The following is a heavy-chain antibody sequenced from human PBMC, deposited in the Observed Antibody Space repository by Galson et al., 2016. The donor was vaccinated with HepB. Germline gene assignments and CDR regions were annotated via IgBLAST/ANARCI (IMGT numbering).Heavy chain of an antibody. D-gene: IGHD3-10*01. CDR1: GFSVSSNY. Sequence: SLRLSCAASGFSVSSNYMSWVRQAPGKGLQWVSHITIDGSTTTYADSVKGRFTISRDNAKNSMYLQMNSLRAEDTAVYYCARKGGIYSPWGYWGQGTLVTVSS. J-gene: IGHJ4*02. V-gene: IGHV3-53*01. CDR3: ARKGGIYSPWGY. CDR2: ITIDGSTT.